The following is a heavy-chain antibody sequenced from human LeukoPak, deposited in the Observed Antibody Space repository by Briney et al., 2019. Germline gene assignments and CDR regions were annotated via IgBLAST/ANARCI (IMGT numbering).Heavy chain of an antibody. V-gene: IGHV3-30*03. CDR1: GFTFSSYG. J-gene: IGHJ4*02. D-gene: IGHD1-26*01. Sequence: GGSLRLSCAASGFTFSSYGMHWVRQAPGKGLEWVAVISYDGSNKYYADSVKGRFTISRDNSKNTLYLQMNSLRAEDTAVYYCARPSGSLLKYYFDYWGQGTLVTVSS. CDR3: ARPSGSLLKYYFDY. CDR2: ISYDGSNK.